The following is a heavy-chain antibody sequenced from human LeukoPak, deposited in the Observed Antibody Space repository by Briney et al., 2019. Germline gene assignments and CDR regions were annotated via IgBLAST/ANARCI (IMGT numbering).Heavy chain of an antibody. CDR3: AGLPHRYFHF. V-gene: IGHV5-51*01. J-gene: IGHJ4*02. Sequence: GEPLKISCKCSGYSITSYLFGWVRKMPERGLECMGIIHPGDSDTRYSPSFQGQVTISVDKSVSTAYLQWRSLKASDTAMYFCAGLPHRYFHFWGQGTLVTDSS. D-gene: IGHD1-14*01. CDR1: GYSITSYL. CDR2: IHPGDSDT.